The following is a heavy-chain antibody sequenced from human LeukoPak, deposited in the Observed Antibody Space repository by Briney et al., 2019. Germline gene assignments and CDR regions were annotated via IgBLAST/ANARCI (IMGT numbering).Heavy chain of an antibody. CDR3: ARDNLIAAAGTFAFDI. V-gene: IGHV3-7*01. Sequence: PGRSLRLSCAASGFTFDDYAMHWVRQAPGKGLEWVANIKQDGSEKYYVDSVKGRFTISRDNAKNSLYLQMNSLRAEDTAVYYCARDNLIAAAGTFAFDIWGQGTMVTVSS. D-gene: IGHD6-13*01. CDR2: IKQDGSEK. J-gene: IGHJ3*02. CDR1: GFTFDDYA.